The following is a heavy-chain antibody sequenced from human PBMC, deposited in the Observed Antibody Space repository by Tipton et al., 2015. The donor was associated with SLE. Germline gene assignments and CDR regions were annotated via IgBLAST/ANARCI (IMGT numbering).Heavy chain of an antibody. CDR1: GFSLRTTGVG. V-gene: IGHV2-5*01. D-gene: IGHD2-8*01. CDR2: IYWNDEK. CDR3: AHSPLEMVTYYFDF. Sequence: LVKPTQTLTLTCTFSGFSLRTTGVGVGWIRQPPGKALEWLGGIYWNDEKHYSTSLQSRLTITKDSSKNQVVLSMTNVDPVDTATYYCAHSPLEMVTYYFDFWGQGILVTVSS. J-gene: IGHJ4*02.